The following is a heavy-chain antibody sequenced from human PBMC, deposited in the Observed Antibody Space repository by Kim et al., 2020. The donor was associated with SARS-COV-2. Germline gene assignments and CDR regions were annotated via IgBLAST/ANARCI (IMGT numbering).Heavy chain of an antibody. CDR3: ARERLVVVAAAVDY. CDR1: GFTLSSYG. D-gene: IGHD2-15*01. J-gene: IGHJ4*02. V-gene: IGHV3-33*01. CDR2: IWYDGSNK. Sequence: GGSLRLSCAASGFTLSSYGMHWVRQAPGKGLEWVAVIWYDGSNKYYADSVKGRFTISRDNSKNTLYLQMNSLRAEDTAVYYCARERLVVVAAAVDYWGQG.